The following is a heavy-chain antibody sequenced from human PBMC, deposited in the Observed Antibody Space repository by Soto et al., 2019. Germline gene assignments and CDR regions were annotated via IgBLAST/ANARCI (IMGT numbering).Heavy chain of an antibody. CDR3: AREHPGGWGLDI. V-gene: IGHV3-30-3*01. Sequence: QVQLVESGGGVVQPGRSLRLSCAASGFTFSDYAMHWVRQAPGKGLEWLSFISYDGNNKYCADSVKGRFTISRDRSNNTLFLQMNSLRGADTAVFYCAREHPGGWGLDIWGQGTLVTVSS. J-gene: IGHJ4*02. CDR1: GFTFSDYA. D-gene: IGHD7-27*01. CDR2: ISYDGNNK.